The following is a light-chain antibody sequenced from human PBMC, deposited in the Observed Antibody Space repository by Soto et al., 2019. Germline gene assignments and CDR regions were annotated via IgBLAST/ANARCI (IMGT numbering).Light chain of an antibody. CDR3: QQQWT. CDR2: GAS. CDR1: QSVSSSY. J-gene: IGKJ1*01. V-gene: IGKV3-20*01. Sequence: EIVLTQSPGTLSLSPGERATLSCRASQSVSSSYLAWYQQKPGQAPRLLIYGASSRATGIPDRFSGSGSGTDFTLTISRLEPEDFAVYYCQQQWTFGQGTKV.